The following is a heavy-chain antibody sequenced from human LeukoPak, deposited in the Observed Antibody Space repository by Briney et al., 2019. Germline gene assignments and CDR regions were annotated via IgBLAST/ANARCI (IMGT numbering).Heavy chain of an antibody. J-gene: IGHJ2*01. CDR3: ARDIDRGYYDSSGYYYVGWYFDL. CDR1: GYTFTSYY. D-gene: IGHD3-22*01. Sequence: GASVKVSCRPSGYTFTSYYMHWVRQAPGQGLEWMGIINPSGGSTSYAQKFQGRVTMTRDTSTSTVYMELSSLRSEDTAVYYCARDIDRGYYDSSGYYYVGWYFDLWGRGTLVTVSS. CDR2: INPSGGST. V-gene: IGHV1-46*01.